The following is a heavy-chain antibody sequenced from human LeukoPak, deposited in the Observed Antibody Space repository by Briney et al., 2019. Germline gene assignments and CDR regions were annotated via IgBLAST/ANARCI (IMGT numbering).Heavy chain of an antibody. Sequence: SVKVSCKASGGTFSSYAISWVRQAPGQGLEWMGGIIPIFGTANYAQKFQGRVTITADESTSTAYMELSSLRSEDTAVYYCARGEEPYGDYEGPFDYWGQGTLVTVSS. CDR3: ARGEEPYGDYEGPFDY. CDR2: IIPIFGTA. CDR1: GGTFSSYA. V-gene: IGHV1-69*13. J-gene: IGHJ4*02. D-gene: IGHD4-17*01.